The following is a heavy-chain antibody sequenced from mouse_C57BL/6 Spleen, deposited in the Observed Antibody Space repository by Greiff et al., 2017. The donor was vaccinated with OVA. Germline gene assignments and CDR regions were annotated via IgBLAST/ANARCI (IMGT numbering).Heavy chain of an antibody. Sequence: VKLVESGPELVKPGASVKISCKASGYAFSSSWMNWVKQRPGKGLEWIGRIYPGDGDTNCNGKFKGKATLTADKASSTAYMQLSSLTSEDSAVYFCARTIDLPIFDYWGQGTTLTVSS. J-gene: IGHJ2*01. D-gene: IGHD2-1*01. V-gene: IGHV1-82*01. CDR1: GYAFSSSW. CDR3: ARTIDLPIFDY. CDR2: IYPGDGDT.